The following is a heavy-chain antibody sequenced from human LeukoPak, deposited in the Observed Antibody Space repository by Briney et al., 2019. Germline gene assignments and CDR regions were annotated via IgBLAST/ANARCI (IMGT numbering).Heavy chain of an antibody. CDR1: GFSLSTSGVG. CDR2: VYWNDDK. D-gene: IGHD5-24*01. Sequence: SGPTLVKPTQTLTLTCTFSGFSLSTSGVGVGWIRQHPGKALEWLALVYWNDDKGYSPSLKSRLTITKDTSKNQVVLTMTNMDAVDTATYHCAHTIRRSGFDPWGQGILVTVSS. V-gene: IGHV2-5*01. CDR3: AHTIRRSGFDP. J-gene: IGHJ5*02.